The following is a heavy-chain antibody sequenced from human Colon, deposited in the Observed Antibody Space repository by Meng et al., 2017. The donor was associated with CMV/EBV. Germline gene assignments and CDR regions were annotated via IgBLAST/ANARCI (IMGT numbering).Heavy chain of an antibody. D-gene: IGHD3-3*01. Sequence: ETRSLTWSTSGFTFTEYWMHWVRQAPGKGLVWVSRMNTDGSSTTYADSVKGRFTISRDNTKNTLFLQMSNLRTEDTAVYFCVRENYDSADFWGQGTLVTVSS. CDR1: GFTFTEYW. J-gene: IGHJ4*02. CDR2: MNTDGSST. CDR3: VRENYDSADF. V-gene: IGHV3-74*01.